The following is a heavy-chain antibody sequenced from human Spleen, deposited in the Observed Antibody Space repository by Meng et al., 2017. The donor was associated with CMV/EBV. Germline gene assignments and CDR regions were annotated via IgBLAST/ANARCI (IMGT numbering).Heavy chain of an antibody. CDR1: GFTFNKFW. V-gene: IGHV3-7*03. CDR2: IKEDGSEK. Sequence: GGSLRLSCVVSGFTFNKFWMTWVRQAPGKGLEWVANIKEDGSEKNYVDSVKGRFTISRDNSKNTLFLQMNSLRAGDTAVYYCAKDTRTGGVALRPTGYGMDVWGQGTTVTVSS. CDR3: AKDTRTGGVALRPTGYGMDV. J-gene: IGHJ6*02. D-gene: IGHD6-6*01.